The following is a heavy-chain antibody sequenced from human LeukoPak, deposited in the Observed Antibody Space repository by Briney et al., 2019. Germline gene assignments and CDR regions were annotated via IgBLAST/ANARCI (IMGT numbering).Heavy chain of an antibody. V-gene: IGHV3-53*01. CDR2: IYSGGST. CDR1: GFTVSSNY. D-gene: IGHD3-9*01. CDR3: ARGFSGVLRYFDY. J-gene: IGHJ4*02. Sequence: PGGSLRLSCAASGFTVSSNYMSWVRQAPGKGLEWVSVIYSGGSTYYADSVKGRFTISRDNSKNTLYLQMNSPRAEDTAVYYCARGFSGVLRYFDYWGQGTLVTVPS.